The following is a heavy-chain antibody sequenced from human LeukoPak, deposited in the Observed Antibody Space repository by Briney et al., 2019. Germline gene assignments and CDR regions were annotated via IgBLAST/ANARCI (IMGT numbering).Heavy chain of an antibody. CDR2: ISSSTI. V-gene: IGHV3-69-1*01. CDR3: DGGGY. CDR1: GFTFSDYY. D-gene: IGHD4-23*01. Sequence: GGSLRLSCAASGFTFSDYYMNWVRQAPGKGLEWVSSISSSTIYYADSVKGRFTISRDNAKNSLYLQMNSLRAEDTAVYWEDGGGYWGQGTLVTVSS. J-gene: IGHJ4*02.